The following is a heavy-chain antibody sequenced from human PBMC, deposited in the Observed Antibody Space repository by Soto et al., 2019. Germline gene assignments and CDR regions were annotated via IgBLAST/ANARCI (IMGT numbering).Heavy chain of an antibody. D-gene: IGHD3-10*01. V-gene: IGHV4-34*01. CDR1: GGSFSGYY. Sequence: PSETLSLTCAVYGGSFSGYYWSWIRQPPGKGLEWIGEINHSGSTNYNPSLKGRVTISVDTSKNQFSLKLSSVTAADTAVYYCARGRLLWFGETGAFDIWGQGTMVTVSS. J-gene: IGHJ3*02. CDR3: ARGRLLWFGETGAFDI. CDR2: INHSGST.